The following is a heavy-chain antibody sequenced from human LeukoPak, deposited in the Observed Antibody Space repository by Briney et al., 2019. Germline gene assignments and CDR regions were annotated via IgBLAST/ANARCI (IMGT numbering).Heavy chain of an antibody. CDR3: ARTIPDYRLWFGEPNYYYYMDV. D-gene: IGHD3-10*01. CDR2: IYYSGST. J-gene: IGHJ6*03. CDR1: GGSISSSSYY. Sequence: SETLSLTCTVSGGSISSSSYYWGWIRQPPGKGLEWIGYIYYSGSTNYNPSLKSRVTISVDTSKNQFSLKLSSVTAADTAVYYCARTIPDYRLWFGEPNYYYYMDVWGKGTTVTISS. V-gene: IGHV4-61*05.